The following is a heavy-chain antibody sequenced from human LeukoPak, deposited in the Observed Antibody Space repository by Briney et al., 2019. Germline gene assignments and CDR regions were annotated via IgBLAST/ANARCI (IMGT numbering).Heavy chain of an antibody. D-gene: IGHD5-24*01. V-gene: IGHV4-34*01. J-gene: IGHJ4*02. CDR2: INHSGST. CDR1: GGSFSGYY. CDR3: ARGRDGYKHFDY. Sequence: SETLSLTCAVYGGSFSGYYWSWIRQPPGKGLEWIGEINHSGSTNYNPSLKSRVTISVDTSKNQFSLKLSSVTAADTAVYHCARGRDGYKHFDYWGQGTLVTVSS.